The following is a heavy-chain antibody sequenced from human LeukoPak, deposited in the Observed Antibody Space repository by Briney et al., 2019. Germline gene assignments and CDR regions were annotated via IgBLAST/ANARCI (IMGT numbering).Heavy chain of an antibody. CDR3: ARGYYDSSGYSEPFDY. CDR1: GFTFDDYA. V-gene: IGHV3-9*03. CDR2: ISWNSGSI. D-gene: IGHD3-22*01. Sequence: GGSLRLSCAASGFTFDDYAMHWVRQAPGKGLEWVSGISWNSGSIGYADSVKGRFTISRDNAKNSLYLQMNSLRAEDMALYYCARGYYDSSGYSEPFDYWGQGTLVTVSS. J-gene: IGHJ4*02.